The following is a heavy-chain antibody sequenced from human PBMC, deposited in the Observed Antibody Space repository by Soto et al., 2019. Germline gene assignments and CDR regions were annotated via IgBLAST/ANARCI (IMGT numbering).Heavy chain of an antibody. Sequence: QLQLQESGPGLVKPSETLSLTCTVSGGSLSSSSYYWGWIRQPPGKGPEGIGSIYYSGSTYYNPSLKSRVTISVDTSKNQSSLTLSSATAAATAVYYCARPLGFNLVYGMDVLGQGTTVTVS. J-gene: IGHJ6*02. CDR1: GGSLSSSSYY. CDR3: ARPLGFNLVYGMDV. V-gene: IGHV4-39*01. CDR2: IYYSGST. D-gene: IGHD3-3*01.